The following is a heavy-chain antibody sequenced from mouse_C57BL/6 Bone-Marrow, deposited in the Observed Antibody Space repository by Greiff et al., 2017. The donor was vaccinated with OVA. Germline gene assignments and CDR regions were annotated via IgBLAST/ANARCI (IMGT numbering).Heavy chain of an antibody. V-gene: IGHV1-50*01. Sequence: QVQLQQSGAELVKPGASVKLSCKASGYTFTSYWMQWVKQRPGQGLEWIGEIDPSDSYTNYNQKFKGKATLTVDTSSSTAYMQLSSLTSEDSAVYYCARRYYGSEGYWGQGTTLTVSS. J-gene: IGHJ2*01. CDR1: GYTFTSYW. D-gene: IGHD1-1*01. CDR2: IDPSDSYT. CDR3: ARRYYGSEGY.